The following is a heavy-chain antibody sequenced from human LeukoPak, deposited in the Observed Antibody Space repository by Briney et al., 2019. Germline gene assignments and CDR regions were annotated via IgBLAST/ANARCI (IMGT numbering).Heavy chain of an antibody. CDR3: ARGTDMTSVAAYYSFTH. D-gene: IGHD4-11*01. CDR1: VGSIRGYY. J-gene: IGHJ4*02. CDR2: IYSSGTA. Sequence: PSETLSLTCTVSVGSIRGYYWTWIRQPAGKGLGWIGRIYSSGTAYYNPSLESRVTISLDTSRNQFSLRMTSMTAADTAVYYCARGTDMTSVAAYYSFTHWGQGILVSVSS. V-gene: IGHV4-4*07.